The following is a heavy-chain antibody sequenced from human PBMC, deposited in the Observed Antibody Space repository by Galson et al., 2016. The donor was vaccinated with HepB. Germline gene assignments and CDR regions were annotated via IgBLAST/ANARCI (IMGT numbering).Heavy chain of an antibody. CDR1: GGSISSSSYY. J-gene: IGHJ4*02. V-gene: IGHV4-39*01. D-gene: IGHD2-2*02. Sequence: ETLSLTCTVSGGSISSSSYYWGWIRQPPGKGLEWIGSIYYSGSTYYNPSLKSRVTISVDTSKKQFTLKLSSVTAADTAVYYCARGLYCSRTTCYTAPFEYWGQGAPVTVSS. CDR2: IYYSGST. CDR3: ARGLYCSRTTCYTAPFEY.